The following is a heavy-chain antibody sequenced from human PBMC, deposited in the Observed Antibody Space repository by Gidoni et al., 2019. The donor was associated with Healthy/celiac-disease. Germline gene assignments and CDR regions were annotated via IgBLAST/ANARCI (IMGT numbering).Heavy chain of an antibody. CDR3: AHRGRDYVWGSYRYWNY. V-gene: IGHV2-5*02. D-gene: IGHD3-16*02. CDR1: GFSLSTSGVG. J-gene: IGHJ4*02. Sequence: QITLKESGPTLVKPTQTLTLTCTFSGFSLSTSGVGVGWIRQPPGKALEWLALIYWDDDKRYSPSLKSRLTITKDTSKNQVVLTMTNMDPVDTATYYCAHRGRDYVWGSYRYWNYWGQGTLVTVSS. CDR2: IYWDDDK.